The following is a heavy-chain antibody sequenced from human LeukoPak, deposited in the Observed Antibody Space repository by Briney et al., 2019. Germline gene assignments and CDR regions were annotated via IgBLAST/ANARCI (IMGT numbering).Heavy chain of an antibody. V-gene: IGHV3-66*03. Sequence: GGSLRLSCAASGFTFSSNYMSWVRQAPGKGLEWVSVIYSCGSTYYADSVKGRFTISRDNSKNTLYLQMNSLRAEDTAVYYCARAFRTGRYYYGMDVWGQGTTVTVSS. CDR3: ARAFRTGRYYYGMDV. J-gene: IGHJ6*02. CDR2: IYSCGST. D-gene: IGHD1-14*01. CDR1: GFTFSSNY.